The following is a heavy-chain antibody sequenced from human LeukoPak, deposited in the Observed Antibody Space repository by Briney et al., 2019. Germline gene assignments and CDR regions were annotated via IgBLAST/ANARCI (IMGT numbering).Heavy chain of an antibody. CDR3: ATSTSREMATVTFDF. CDR1: GYRFTSYW. J-gene: IGHJ4*02. Sequence: PGESPKISCKGSGYRFTSYWIGWVRQMPGKGLEWMGIISPGDSDTRYSPSFQGQVTISADKSISTAYLQWSSLKASDTATYYCATSTSREMATVTFDFWGQGTLVTVSS. D-gene: IGHD5-24*01. CDR2: ISPGDSDT. V-gene: IGHV5-51*01.